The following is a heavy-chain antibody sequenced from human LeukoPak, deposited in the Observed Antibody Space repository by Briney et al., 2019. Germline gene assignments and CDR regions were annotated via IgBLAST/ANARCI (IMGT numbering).Heavy chain of an antibody. CDR3: ASRYFDWLSQPSDY. J-gene: IGHJ4*02. CDR2: INHIGST. D-gene: IGHD3-9*01. CDR1: GGPFSGYY. Sequence: SETLSLTCAVYGGPFSGYYWSWIRQPPGKGLEWIGEINHIGSTNYNPSLKSRVTISADTSKNQFSLKLNSVTAADTAVYYCASRYFDWLSQPSDYWGQGTLVTVSS. V-gene: IGHV4-34*01.